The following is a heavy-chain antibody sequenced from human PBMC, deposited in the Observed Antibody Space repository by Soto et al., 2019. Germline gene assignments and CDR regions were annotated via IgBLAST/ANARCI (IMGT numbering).Heavy chain of an antibody. Sequence: SETLSLTCTVSGGSISSYYWSWIRQPPGKGLEWIGYIYYSGSTNYNPSLKSRVTISVDTSKNQFSLKLSSVTAADTAVYYCARHRSSGWYYFDYWGQGTLVTGSS. V-gene: IGHV4-59*08. CDR2: IYYSGST. CDR1: GGSISSYY. CDR3: ARHRSSGWYYFDY. D-gene: IGHD6-19*01. J-gene: IGHJ4*02.